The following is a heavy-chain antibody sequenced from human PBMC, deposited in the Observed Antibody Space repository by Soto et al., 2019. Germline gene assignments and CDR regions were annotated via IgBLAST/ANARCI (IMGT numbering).Heavy chain of an antibody. V-gene: IGHV5-51*01. CDR3: ARSPYNCDSSGYHFYFDY. CDR2: IYRGDSDT. J-gene: IGHJ4*02. Sequence: GESLKISCKASGYSFNGYWIAWVRQMPGKGLEWMGIIYRGDSDTRYSPPFQGQVTISADQSISTAYLQWSSLKASDTAMYFCARSPYNCDSSGYHFYFDYWGQGTLVTVSS. CDR1: GYSFNGYW. D-gene: IGHD3-22*01.